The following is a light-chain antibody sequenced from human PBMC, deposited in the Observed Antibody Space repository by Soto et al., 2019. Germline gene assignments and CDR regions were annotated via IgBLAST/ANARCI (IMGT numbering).Light chain of an antibody. CDR1: SSNIGSNT. Sequence: QAVVTQPPSASGTPGQRVTISCSGSSSNIGSNTVSWYQQLPGTAPELLIYSDYDRPSGVPDRFSGSKSGTSASLAISGLQSEDEADYYCATWDDSLSGYVFGAGTKLTVL. V-gene: IGLV1-44*01. CDR3: ATWDDSLSGYV. CDR2: SDY. J-gene: IGLJ1*01.